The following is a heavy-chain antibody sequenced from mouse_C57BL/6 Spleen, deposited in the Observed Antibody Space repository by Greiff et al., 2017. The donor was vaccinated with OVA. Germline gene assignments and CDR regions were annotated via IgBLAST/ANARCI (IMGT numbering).Heavy chain of an antibody. CDR1: GYAFSSSW. CDR2: IYPGDGDT. J-gene: IGHJ4*01. CDR3: ARWNWDDAMDY. V-gene: IGHV1-82*01. Sequence: QVQLQQSGPELVKPGASVKLSCKASGYAFSSSWMNWVKQRPGKGLEWIGRIYPGDGDTNYNGKFKGKATLTADKSSSTAYMQLSSLASEDSAVYFSARWNWDDAMDYWGQGTSVTVSS. D-gene: IGHD4-1*01.